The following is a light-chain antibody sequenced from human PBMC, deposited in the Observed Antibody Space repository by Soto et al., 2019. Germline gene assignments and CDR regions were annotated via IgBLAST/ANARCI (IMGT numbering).Light chain of an antibody. J-gene: IGLJ2*01. Sequence: QSALTQPASVSGSPGQSITISCTGTSTDVGGYNYVSWYQHHPGKAPKLMIYGVSNRPSGVSNRFSGSKSGNTASLTISGLQAEDEADYYCSSYSSSSTLVFGGGTKLTVL. V-gene: IGLV2-14*01. CDR2: GVS. CDR3: SSYSSSSTLV. CDR1: STDVGGYNY.